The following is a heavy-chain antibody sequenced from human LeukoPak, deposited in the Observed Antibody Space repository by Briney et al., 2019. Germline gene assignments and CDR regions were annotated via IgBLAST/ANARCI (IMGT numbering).Heavy chain of an antibody. V-gene: IGHV4-59*08. Sequence: SETLSLTCAVYVGSFSGYYWSWIRQPPGKGLEWIGYIYSSGATTYNPSLTSRATISVDTSKNQFSLKLSSVTAADTAMYYCARHPYANWYFDLRGRGTLITVSS. CDR1: VGSFSGYY. J-gene: IGHJ2*01. CDR3: ARHPYANWYFDL. D-gene: IGHD2-8*01. CDR2: IYSSGAT.